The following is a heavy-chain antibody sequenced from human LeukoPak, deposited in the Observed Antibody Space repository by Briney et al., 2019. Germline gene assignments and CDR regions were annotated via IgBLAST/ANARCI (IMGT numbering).Heavy chain of an antibody. CDR3: ARLEGSSWNFDY. CDR2: IDPSDSYT. Sequence: GESLKISCKGSGYSFTSYWIGWVRQMPGKGLEWMGRIDPSDSYTNYSPSFQGHVTISADKSISTAYLQWSSLKASDTAMYYCARLEGSSWNFDYWGQGTLVTVSS. J-gene: IGHJ4*02. V-gene: IGHV5-10-1*01. CDR1: GYSFTSYW. D-gene: IGHD6-13*01.